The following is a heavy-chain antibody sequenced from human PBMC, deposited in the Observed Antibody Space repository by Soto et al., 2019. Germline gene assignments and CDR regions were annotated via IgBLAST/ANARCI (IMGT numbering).Heavy chain of an antibody. CDR3: ASSKGGSYFDY. D-gene: IGHD1-26*01. CDR1: GGSISSGDYY. CDR2: IYYSGST. V-gene: IGHV4-30-4*01. J-gene: IGHJ4*02. Sequence: PSETLSLTCTVSGGSISSGDYYWSCIRQPPGKGLEWIGYIYYSGSTYYNPSLKSRVTISVDTSKNQFSLKLSSVTAADTAVYYCASSKGGSYFDYWGQGTLVTVSS.